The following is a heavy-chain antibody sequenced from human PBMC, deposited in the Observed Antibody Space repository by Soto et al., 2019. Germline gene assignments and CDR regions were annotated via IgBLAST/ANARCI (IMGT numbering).Heavy chain of an antibody. D-gene: IGHD6-19*01. J-gene: IGHJ4*02. V-gene: IGHV3-15*01. CDR3: TTEIGSGLYGHYFDS. Sequence: EMQLVESGGGLVKPGGSLRLSCAASGFTFSNAWMSWVRKAPGKGLEWVGSIRSNADGGTTYYTAPVRGRFSISRDDSQSTLYLQMNSLKTETTAVYYCTTEIGSGLYGHYFDSWGQGTLVTVSS. CDR2: IRSNADGGTT. CDR1: GFTFSNAW.